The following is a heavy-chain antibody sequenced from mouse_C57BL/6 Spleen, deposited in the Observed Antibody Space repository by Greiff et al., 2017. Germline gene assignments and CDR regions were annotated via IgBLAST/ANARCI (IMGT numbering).Heavy chain of an antibody. CDR1: GFTFSSYG. V-gene: IGHV5-6*01. CDR3: ARHEAKDYAMDY. Sequence: VQGVESGGDLVKPGGSLKLSCAASGFTFSSYGMSWVRQTPDKRLEWVATISSGGSYTYYPDSVKGRFTISRDNAKNTLYLQMSSLKSEDTAMYYCARHEAKDYAMDYWGQGTSVTVSS. CDR2: ISSGGSYT. J-gene: IGHJ4*01. D-gene: IGHD1-3*01.